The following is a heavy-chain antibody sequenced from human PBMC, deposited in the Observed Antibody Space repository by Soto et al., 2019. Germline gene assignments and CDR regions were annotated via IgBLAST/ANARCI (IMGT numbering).Heavy chain of an antibody. V-gene: IGHV3-48*03. CDR3: ASLRYNWDIGVGYGMDV. CDR1: GCTFSSYE. J-gene: IGHJ6*02. D-gene: IGHD1-20*01. Sequence: EVQLVESGGGLVQPGGSLRLSCAASGCTFSSYEMNWVRQAPGKGLEWVSYISSSGSTIYYADSVKGRFTISRDNAKNSLYLQMNSLRAEDTAVYYCASLRYNWDIGVGYGMDVWGQGTTVTVSS. CDR2: ISSSGSTI.